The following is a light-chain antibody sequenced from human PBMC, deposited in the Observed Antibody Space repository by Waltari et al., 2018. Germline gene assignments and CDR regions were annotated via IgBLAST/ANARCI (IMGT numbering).Light chain of an antibody. Sequence: DIQMTQSPSSLSASVGDRVTITCRDSQSILTWLAWYQQKPGKAPRLLIYKAFNLESGVPGRFSGSASGTEFNLTISSLQPDDSATYYCQQYHDYSAFGQGTKLEIK. CDR2: KAF. CDR3: QQYHDYSA. CDR1: QSILTW. V-gene: IGKV1-5*03. J-gene: IGKJ2*01.